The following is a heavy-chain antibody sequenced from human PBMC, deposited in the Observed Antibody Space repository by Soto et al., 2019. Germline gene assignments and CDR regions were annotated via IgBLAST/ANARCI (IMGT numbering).Heavy chain of an antibody. J-gene: IGHJ3*02. Sequence: SGGSLRLSCAASGFTVSSNYMSWVRQAPGKGLEWVSVIYSGGSTYYADSVKGRFTISRDNSKNTLYLQMNSLRAEDTAVYYCARWADYGDYGDAFDIWGQGTMVTVSS. V-gene: IGHV3-66*01. CDR1: GFTVSSNY. CDR3: ARWADYGDYGDAFDI. D-gene: IGHD4-17*01. CDR2: IYSGGST.